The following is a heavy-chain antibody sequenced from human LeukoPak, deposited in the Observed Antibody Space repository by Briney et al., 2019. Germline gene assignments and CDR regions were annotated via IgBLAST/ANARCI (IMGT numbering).Heavy chain of an antibody. D-gene: IGHD2-2*01. J-gene: IGHJ6*02. CDR2: INPNSGGT. Sequence: ASVKVSCKASGYTFTGYYMHWVRQAPGQGLEWMGRINPNSGGTNYAQKFQGRITMTRDTSISTAYMELSRLRSDDTAVYYCAREVFVVVPADYYYYDMDVWGQGTTVTVSS. V-gene: IGHV1-2*06. CDR1: GYTFTGYY. CDR3: AREVFVVVPADYYYYDMDV.